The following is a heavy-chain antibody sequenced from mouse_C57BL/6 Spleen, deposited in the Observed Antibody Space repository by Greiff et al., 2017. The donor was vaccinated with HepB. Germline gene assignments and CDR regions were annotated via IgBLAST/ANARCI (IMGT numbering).Heavy chain of an antibody. CDR3: ARSSYYGSSHWYFDV. V-gene: IGHV1-50*01. CDR1: GYTFTSYW. Sequence: QVQLQQSGAELVKPGASVKLSCKASGYTFTSYWMQWVKQRPGQGLEWIGEIDPSDSYTNYNQKFKGKATLTVDTSSSTAYMQLSSLTSEDSAVYYCARSSYYGSSHWYFDVWGTGTTVTVSS. D-gene: IGHD1-1*01. CDR2: IDPSDSYT. J-gene: IGHJ1*03.